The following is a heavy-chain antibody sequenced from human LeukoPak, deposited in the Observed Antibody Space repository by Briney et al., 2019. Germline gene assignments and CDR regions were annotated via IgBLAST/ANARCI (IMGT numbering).Heavy chain of an antibody. J-gene: IGHJ4*02. V-gene: IGHV4-59*01. CDR2: IYYSGST. Sequence: SETLSLTCTVPGGSISSYYWSWIRQPPGKGLEWVGYIYYSGSTNYNPSLKSRVTISVDTSKNQFSLKLSSVTAADTAVYYCARASSGYYYFDYWGQGTLVTVSS. D-gene: IGHD3-22*01. CDR1: GGSISSYY. CDR3: ARASSGYYYFDY.